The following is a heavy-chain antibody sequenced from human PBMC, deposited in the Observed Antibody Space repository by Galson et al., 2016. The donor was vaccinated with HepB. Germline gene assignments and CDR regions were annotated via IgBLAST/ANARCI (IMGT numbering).Heavy chain of an antibody. Sequence: SLRLSCAASGFTFSSYAMHWVRQAPGKGLEWVAVISYDGSNKYYADSVKGRLTISRDNSKNTLYLQMNNLRVEDTAVYYCARNHGMVTKYYFDYWGQGALVTVSS. D-gene: IGHD3-3*01. V-gene: IGHV3-30*04. CDR2: ISYDGSNK. J-gene: IGHJ4*02. CDR1: GFTFSSYA. CDR3: ARNHGMVTKYYFDY.